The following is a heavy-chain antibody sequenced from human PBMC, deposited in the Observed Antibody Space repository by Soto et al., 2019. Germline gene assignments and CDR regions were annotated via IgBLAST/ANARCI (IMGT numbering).Heavy chain of an antibody. J-gene: IGHJ4*02. CDR2: IIPMFRTT. CDR3: ANEPN. V-gene: IGHV1-69*01. Sequence: QVQLVQSGAEVKKPGSSVKVSCKASGGSFSGQRVIWVRQAPGQRLEWMGGIIPMFRTTNYARKFQGRLTITADGSTNTASIELTSLTSEDTAIYYCANEPNWGQGTLVTVYS. CDR1: GGSFSGQR.